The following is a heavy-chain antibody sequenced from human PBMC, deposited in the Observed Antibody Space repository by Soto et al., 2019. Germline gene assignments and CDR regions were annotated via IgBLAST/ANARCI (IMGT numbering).Heavy chain of an antibody. CDR3: ARDLSLQWLATFDY. Sequence: QVQLVESGGGVVQPGSSLRLSCAASGFTFSSYAMHWVGQAPGMGLEWVAVISYDGSNKYYADSVKGRFTISRDNSKNTLYLQMNSLRAEDTAVYYCARDLSLQWLATFDYWGQGTLVTVSS. J-gene: IGHJ4*02. D-gene: IGHD6-19*01. V-gene: IGHV3-30-3*01. CDR2: ISYDGSNK. CDR1: GFTFSSYA.